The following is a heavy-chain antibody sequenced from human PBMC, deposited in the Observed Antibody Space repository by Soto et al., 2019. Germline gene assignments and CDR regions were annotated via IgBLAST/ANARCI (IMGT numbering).Heavy chain of an antibody. J-gene: IGHJ4*02. V-gene: IGHV5-51*01. CDR1: GYSFTSYW. D-gene: IGHD3-9*01. CDR3: ARHPDSIGWLLDPYFDY. Sequence: PGESLKISCKGSGYSFTSYWIGWVRQMPGKGLEWMGIIYPGDSDTRYSPSFQGQVTISADKSISTAYLQWSSLKASDTAMYYCARHPDSIGWLLDPYFDYWGQGTLVTVSS. CDR2: IYPGDSDT.